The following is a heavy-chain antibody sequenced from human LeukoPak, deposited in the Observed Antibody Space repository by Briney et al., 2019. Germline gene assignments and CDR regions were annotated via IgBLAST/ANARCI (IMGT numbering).Heavy chain of an antibody. CDR1: GVTFSKVW. CDR3: TTDVNRFMVTASS. D-gene: IGHD2-21*02. CDR2: IRSKTDGGAS. J-gene: IGHJ5*02. Sequence: PGGSLRLSCAASGVTFSKVWMTWVRQAPGKGLEWVGRIRSKTDGGASEYAAPVKGRFSISRDDSNNTLYLEMISLKAEDTAIYYCTTDVNRFMVTASSWGQGTLVTVSS. V-gene: IGHV3-15*01.